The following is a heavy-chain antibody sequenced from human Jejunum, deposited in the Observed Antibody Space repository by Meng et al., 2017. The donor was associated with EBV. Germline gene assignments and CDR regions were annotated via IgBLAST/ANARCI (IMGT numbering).Heavy chain of an antibody. V-gene: IGHV4-4*02. Sequence: QVQLQEAAARWRKPSGTLALTCVVAGGSISDNDWWSWVRQPPGKGLEWLGEIYHGGGTNYNPSLESRVTISVDKSKNQFSLKLNSVTVADTAVYYCAGNGYYALEYWGPGILVTVSS. J-gene: IGHJ4*02. CDR1: GGSISDNDW. CDR3: AGNGYYALEY. D-gene: IGHD3-22*01. CDR2: IYHGGGT.